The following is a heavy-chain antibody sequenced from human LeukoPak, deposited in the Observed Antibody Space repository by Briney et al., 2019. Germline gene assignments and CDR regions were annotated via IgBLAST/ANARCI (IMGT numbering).Heavy chain of an antibody. V-gene: IGHV3-7*01. CDR3: ARDLKGALDY. J-gene: IGHJ4*02. D-gene: IGHD3-16*01. Sequence: GGSLRLSCAASGFSFSSSWMAWVRQAPGKGLEWVANIKQDGSDKNYLVSVRGRFTISRNNAKDSLFLQMNSLRGDDTAVYYCARDLKGALDYWGQGTLVTVSS. CDR1: GFSFSSSW. CDR2: IKQDGSDK.